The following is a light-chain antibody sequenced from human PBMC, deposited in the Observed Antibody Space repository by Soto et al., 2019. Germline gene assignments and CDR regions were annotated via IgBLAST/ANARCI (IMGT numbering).Light chain of an antibody. CDR1: QSVSSNY. CDR3: QQYGTSCWT. Sequence: EIVLTQSPITLSLSPGERATLSCRTSQSVSSNYLAWYQQKPGRAPRLLMYGASRRATGIPDRFSGSGSGTDFTLTISRLEPEDLAVYFCQQYGTSCWTFGQGTKVEIK. CDR2: GAS. V-gene: IGKV3-20*01. J-gene: IGKJ1*01.